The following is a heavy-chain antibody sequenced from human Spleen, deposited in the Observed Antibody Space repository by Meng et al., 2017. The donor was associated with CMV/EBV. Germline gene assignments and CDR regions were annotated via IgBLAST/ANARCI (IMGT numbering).Heavy chain of an antibody. V-gene: IGHV4-34*01. J-gene: IGHJ5*02. CDR1: GGSFSGYY. CDR2: INHSGST. Sequence: QGGAGLFKLYETLSLSCAVYGGSFSGYYWSSIRQPPGKGLGWIGEINHSGSTNYNPSLKSRVTISVDTSKNQFSLKLSSVTAADTALYYCARGGMVRGVISWGQGTLVTVSS. D-gene: IGHD3-10*01. CDR3: ARGGMVRGVIS.